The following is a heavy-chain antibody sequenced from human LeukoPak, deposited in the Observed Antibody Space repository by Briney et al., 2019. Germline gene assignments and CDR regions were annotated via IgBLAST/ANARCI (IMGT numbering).Heavy chain of an antibody. D-gene: IGHD1-1*01. CDR2: ISGSGGST. Sequence: GGSLRLSCAASGLAFSSYAMNWVRQAPGKGLEWVSGISGSGGSTYYADSVKGRFTISRDNSKNTLYLQMNSLRAEDTAVYYCAKGMGTYYYYMDVWGKGTTVTASS. CDR1: GLAFSSYA. J-gene: IGHJ6*03. V-gene: IGHV3-23*01. CDR3: AKGMGTYYYYMDV.